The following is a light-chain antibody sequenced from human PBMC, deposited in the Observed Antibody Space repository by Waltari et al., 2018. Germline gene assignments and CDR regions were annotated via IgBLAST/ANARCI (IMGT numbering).Light chain of an antibody. CDR3: QQYITTLT. CDR2: WAT. Sequence: DFVMTQSPDSLAVSLGERATINCKSSQTILYSPTNRNYLAWYQQRPGQPPKLLNYWATFRTSGVPDRFSGSGSGTDFTLTISSLQPEDVAVYYCQQYITTLTFGGGTKVEIK. CDR1: QTILYSPTNRNY. J-gene: IGKJ4*01. V-gene: IGKV4-1*01.